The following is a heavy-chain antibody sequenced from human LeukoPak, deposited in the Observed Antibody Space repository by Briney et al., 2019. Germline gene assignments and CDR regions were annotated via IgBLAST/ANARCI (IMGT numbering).Heavy chain of an antibody. Sequence: ASVKVSCKASGYTFTSYGISWVRQAPGQGLEWMGWISAYNGNTNYAQKLQGRVTMTTDTSTSTAYMELRSLRSDDTAVYYCARDSWDSSGYYYGSFDYWGQGTLVTVSS. J-gene: IGHJ4*02. CDR2: ISAYNGNT. CDR3: ARDSWDSSGYYYGSFDY. D-gene: IGHD3-22*01. V-gene: IGHV1-18*01. CDR1: GYTFTSYG.